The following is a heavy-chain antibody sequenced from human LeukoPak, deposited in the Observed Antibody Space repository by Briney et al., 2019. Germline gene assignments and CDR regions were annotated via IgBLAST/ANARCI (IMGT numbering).Heavy chain of an antibody. V-gene: IGHV4-59*01. Sequence: PSETLSLTCTVSGGSISSYYWSWIRQPPGKGLEWIGYIYYSGSTNYNPSLKSRVTISVDTSKNQFSLKLSSVTAADTAVYYCAREGAFWSGYVNWFDPWGQGTLVTVSS. CDR1: GGSISSYY. J-gene: IGHJ5*02. D-gene: IGHD3-3*01. CDR3: AREGAFWSGYVNWFDP. CDR2: IYYSGST.